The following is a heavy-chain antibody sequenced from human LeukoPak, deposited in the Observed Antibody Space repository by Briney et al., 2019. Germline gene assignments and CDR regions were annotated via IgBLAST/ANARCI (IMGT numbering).Heavy chain of an antibody. J-gene: IGHJ4*02. Sequence: PGGSLRLSCAVSGITLSNYGMSWVRQAPGKGLEWVAGISDSGGSTKYADSVKGRFTISRDNPKNTLYLQMNSLRVEHTAVYFCAKRGVVIRVILVGFHKEAYYFDSWGQGALVTVSS. CDR2: ISDSGGST. D-gene: IGHD3-22*01. CDR3: AKRGVVIRVILVGFHKEAYYFDS. V-gene: IGHV3-23*01. CDR1: GITLSNYG.